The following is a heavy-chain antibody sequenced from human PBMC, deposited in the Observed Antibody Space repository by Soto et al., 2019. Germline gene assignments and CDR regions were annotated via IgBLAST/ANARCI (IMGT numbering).Heavy chain of an antibody. CDR3: ARTVGATTSDRFDP. CDR2: ISAYNGNT. J-gene: IGHJ5*02. D-gene: IGHD1-26*01. V-gene: IGHV1-18*01. Sequence: AAVKVSCKASGYTFTSYGISWVRQAPGQGLEWMGWISAYNGNTNYAQKLQGRVTMTTDTSTSTAYMELRSLRSDDTAVYYCARTVGATTSDRFDPWGQGTLVTVSS. CDR1: GYTFTSYG.